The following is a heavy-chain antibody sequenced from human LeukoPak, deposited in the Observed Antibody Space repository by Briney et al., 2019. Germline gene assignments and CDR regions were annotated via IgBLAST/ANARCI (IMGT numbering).Heavy chain of an antibody. CDR1: GYTFTSYA. CDR2: INAGNGNT. CDR3: ARDGYYGSGSSLWYYYYGMDV. V-gene: IGHV1-3*01. D-gene: IGHD3-10*01. Sequence: ASVKVSCKGSGYTFTSYAMHWVRQAPGQRLEWMGWINAGNGNTKYSQKFQGRVTITRDTSASTAYMELSSLRSEDTAVYYCARDGYYGSGSSLWYYYYGMDVWGQGTTVTVSS. J-gene: IGHJ6*02.